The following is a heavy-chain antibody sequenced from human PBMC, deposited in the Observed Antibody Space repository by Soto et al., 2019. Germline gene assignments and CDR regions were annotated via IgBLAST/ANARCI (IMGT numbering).Heavy chain of an antibody. CDR2: IRSKAYGGTT. V-gene: IGHV3-49*03. Sequence: GVLRLSCTASGFTFGDYAMSWFRQAPGKGLEWVGFIRSKAYGGTTEYAASVKGRFTISRDDSKSIAYLQMNSLKTEDTAVYYCTRDRSIVVVVAAVDYWGQGTLVTVSS. CDR1: GFTFGDYA. J-gene: IGHJ4*02. D-gene: IGHD2-15*01. CDR3: TRDRSIVVVVAAVDY.